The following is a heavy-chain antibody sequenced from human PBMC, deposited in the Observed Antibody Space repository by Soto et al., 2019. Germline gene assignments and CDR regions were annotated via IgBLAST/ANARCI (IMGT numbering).Heavy chain of an antibody. D-gene: IGHD6-19*01. CDR1: GRTFSSYS. V-gene: IGHV1-69*02. J-gene: IGHJ6*02. CDR3: ARGGAVAGDPNLQRYYCGMDV. Sequence: QVPLVQSGAEVKKPGSSVKVSCEASGRTFSSYSIIWVRQAPGQGLEWMGRITPVLGIANYAQKFQGRVTITAGKCTSTAYMDLSSLTFEDTAVYYCARGGAVAGDPNLQRYYCGMDVWGQGTTVTVSS. CDR2: ITPVLGIA.